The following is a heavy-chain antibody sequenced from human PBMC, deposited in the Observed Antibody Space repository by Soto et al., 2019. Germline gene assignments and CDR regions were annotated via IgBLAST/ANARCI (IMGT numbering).Heavy chain of an antibody. CDR2: FTRRGNI. Sequence: EVQLLESAGGLVQPGGSLRLSCAASGFTFSDYSMSWVRQAPGRGLEWVSTFTRRGNIYYADSVKGRFTISRDNSKSTLYLQMDSLIAEDTALFYCAREYAPGSPNYDYWGLGTLVTVSS. J-gene: IGHJ4*02. CDR3: AREYAPGSPNYDY. D-gene: IGHD3-10*01. CDR1: GFTFSDYS. V-gene: IGHV3-23*01.